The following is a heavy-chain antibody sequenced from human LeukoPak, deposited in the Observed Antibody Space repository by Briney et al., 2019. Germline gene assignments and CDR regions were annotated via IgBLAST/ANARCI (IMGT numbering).Heavy chain of an antibody. D-gene: IGHD4-17*01. CDR1: GGSFSGYY. J-gene: IGHJ4*02. Sequence: SETLSLTCAVYGGSFSGYYWSWIRQPPGKGLEWIGEINHSGSTNYNPSLKSRVTISVDTSKNQFSLKLSSVTAADTAVYYCARTTESIYYFDYWGQGTLVTVSS. CDR3: ARTTESIYYFDY. CDR2: INHSGST. V-gene: IGHV4-34*01.